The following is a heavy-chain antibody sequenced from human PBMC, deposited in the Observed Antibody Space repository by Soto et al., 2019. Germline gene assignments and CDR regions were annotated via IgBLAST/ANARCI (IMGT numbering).Heavy chain of an antibody. D-gene: IGHD3-10*01. CDR1: GFTFSDHY. CDR2: SKNKADSYTT. V-gene: IGHV3-72*01. Sequence: EVQLVESGGGLVQPGGSLRLSCAACGFTFSDHYMDWVRQAPCKRLKWVGRSKNKADSYTTEYAASVKGRFTISRDGSKNSLFLQMNSLKTEDTAVYYCTVWGSGNDFGAAWGQGILVTVSS. J-gene: IGHJ4*02. CDR3: TVWGSGNDFGAA.